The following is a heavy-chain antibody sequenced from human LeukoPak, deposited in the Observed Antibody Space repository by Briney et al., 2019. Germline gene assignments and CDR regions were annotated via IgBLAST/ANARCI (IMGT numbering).Heavy chain of an antibody. CDR1: GFTFSNYA. CDR3: AKDLPYYYDSSGLVQH. V-gene: IGHV3-23*01. J-gene: IGHJ1*01. D-gene: IGHD3-22*01. CDR2: ISGVGDST. Sequence: GGSLRLAWAASGFTFSNYAMNWVRQAPGKVLEWVSTISGVGDSTYYADSVKGRFTISRDNSKHTLYLQMNSLRAEDTAVYYCAKDLPYYYDSSGLVQHWGQGTLVTVSS.